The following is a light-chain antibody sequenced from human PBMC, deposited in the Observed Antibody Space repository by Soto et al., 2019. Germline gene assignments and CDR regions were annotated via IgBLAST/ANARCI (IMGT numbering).Light chain of an antibody. J-gene: IGKJ4*01. CDR3: QKYGSSPKVT. Sequence: EIVLTQSPGTLSLSPGERATLSCRASQSVSSSYLAWYQQKPGQAPRLLIYGASSRATGIPDSFSGSGAGTDFTLTISRLEPEDFAVYYCQKYGSSPKVTFGGVTKVEIK. V-gene: IGKV3-20*01. CDR1: QSVSSSY. CDR2: GAS.